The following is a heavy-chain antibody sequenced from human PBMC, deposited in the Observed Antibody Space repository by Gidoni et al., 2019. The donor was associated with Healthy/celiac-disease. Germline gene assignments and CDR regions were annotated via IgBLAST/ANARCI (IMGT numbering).Heavy chain of an antibody. Sequence: QVQLVQSGAEVKKPGASVKVSCKASGYTFTSYYMHWVRQAPGQGLEWMGIINPSGGSTSYAQKFQGRVTMTRDTSTSTVYMELSSLRSEDTAVYYCARVRSSGYYLTDNYYYYYGMDVWGQGTTVTVSS. CDR3: ARVRSSGYYLTDNYYYYYGMDV. J-gene: IGHJ6*02. D-gene: IGHD3-22*01. V-gene: IGHV1-46*01. CDR1: GYTFTSYY. CDR2: INPSGGST.